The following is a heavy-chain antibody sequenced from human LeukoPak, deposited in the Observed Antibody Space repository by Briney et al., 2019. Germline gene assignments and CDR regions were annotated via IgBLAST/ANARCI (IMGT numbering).Heavy chain of an antibody. J-gene: IGHJ6*03. V-gene: IGHV3-21*01. CDR3: AKEKSSSSWYYYYYMDV. D-gene: IGHD6-13*01. Sequence: GGSLRLSCAASGFTFSSYSMNWVRQAPGKGLEWVSSISSSSSYIYYTDSVKGRFTISRDNAKNSLYLQMNSLRAEDTAVYYCAKEKSSSSWYYYYYMDVWGKGATVTVSS. CDR1: GFTFSSYS. CDR2: ISSSSSYI.